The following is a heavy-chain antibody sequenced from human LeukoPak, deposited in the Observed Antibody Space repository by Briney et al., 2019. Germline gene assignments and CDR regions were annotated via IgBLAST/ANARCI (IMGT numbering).Heavy chain of an antibody. J-gene: IGHJ4*02. CDR1: WYTFMDQG. CDR3: ARDAADTVRGGDY. V-gene: IGHV1-18*01. Sequence: ASVKVLWKASWYTFMDQGIRWGRQAPGQGLEWMGWISAHNGNTNYAHKLQGRVTMTTDTSTSTAYMELRSLRSDDTAVYYCARDAADTVRGGDYWGQGTLVTVSS. D-gene: IGHD5-18*01. CDR2: ISAHNGNT.